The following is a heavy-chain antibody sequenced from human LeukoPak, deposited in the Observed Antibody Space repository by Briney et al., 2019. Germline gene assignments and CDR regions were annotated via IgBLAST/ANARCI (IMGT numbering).Heavy chain of an antibody. CDR1: GYSFTSYW. Sequence: GESLKISCKGSGYSFTSYWLGWVRQMPGKGPEWMGLIYPGDSDTRYSASFQGQVTISADKSISTAYLQRSSLKAWDTAMYYCARRPRVYSYGWNYFDYWGQGTLVTVSS. CDR3: ARRPRVYSYGWNYFDY. V-gene: IGHV5-51*01. CDR2: IYPGDSDT. J-gene: IGHJ4*02. D-gene: IGHD5-18*01.